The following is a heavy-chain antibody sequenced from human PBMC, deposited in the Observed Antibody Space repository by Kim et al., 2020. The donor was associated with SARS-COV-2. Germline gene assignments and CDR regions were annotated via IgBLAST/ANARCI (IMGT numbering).Heavy chain of an antibody. V-gene: IGHV4-39*01. J-gene: IGHJ4*02. Sequence: SETLSLTCTVSGGSISSSSYYWGWIRQPPGKGLEWIGSIYYSGSTYYNPSLKSRVTISVDTSKNQFSLKLSSVTAADTAVYYCASPYYYDQGDYWGQGTLVTVSS. D-gene: IGHD3-22*01. CDR3: ASPYYYDQGDY. CDR1: GGSISSSSYY. CDR2: IYYSGST.